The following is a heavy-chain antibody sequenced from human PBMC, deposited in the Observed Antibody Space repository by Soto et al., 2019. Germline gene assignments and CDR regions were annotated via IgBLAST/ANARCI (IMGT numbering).Heavy chain of an antibody. V-gene: IGHV1-69*10. CDR2: IIPSLGIA. CDR3: ASGYDYCYYGMDV. J-gene: IGHJ6*02. Sequence: ASVKVSCKASAGTFSSYAISWVRQAPGQGLEWMGGIIPSLGIANYAQKFQGRVTITADKSTSTAYMELSSLKSGDTDVYYCASGYDYCYYGMDVWGQGTTVTVSS. CDR1: AGTFSSYA. D-gene: IGHD5-12*01.